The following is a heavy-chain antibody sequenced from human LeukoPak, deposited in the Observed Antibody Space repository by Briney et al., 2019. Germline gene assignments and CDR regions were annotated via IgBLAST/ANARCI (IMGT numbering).Heavy chain of an antibody. CDR3: ARHIDSDTLAVAGIGRRAKSSPAAFDI. CDR2: IYYSGST. CDR1: GGSISSSSYY. J-gene: IGHJ3*02. D-gene: IGHD6-19*01. V-gene: IGHV4-39*01. Sequence: SETLSLTCTVSGGSISSSSYYWGWIRQPPGKGLEWIGSIYYSGSTYYNPSLKSRVTISVDTSKNQFSLKLSSVTAADTAVYYCARHIDSDTLAVAGIGRRAKSSPAAFDIWGQGTMVTVSS.